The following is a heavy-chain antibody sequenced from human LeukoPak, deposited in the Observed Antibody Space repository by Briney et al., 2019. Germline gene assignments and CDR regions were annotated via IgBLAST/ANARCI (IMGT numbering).Heavy chain of an antibody. Sequence: SETLSLTCAVYGGSFSGYYWSWIRQPPGKGLEWIGEINHSGSTNYNPSLKSRVTIPVDTSKNQFSLKLSSVTAADTAVYYCARGGRRTGTYYYDSSGYHDYWGQGTLVTVSS. CDR1: GGSFSGYY. V-gene: IGHV4-34*01. D-gene: IGHD3-22*01. CDR3: ARGGRRTGTYYYDSSGYHDY. J-gene: IGHJ4*02. CDR2: INHSGST.